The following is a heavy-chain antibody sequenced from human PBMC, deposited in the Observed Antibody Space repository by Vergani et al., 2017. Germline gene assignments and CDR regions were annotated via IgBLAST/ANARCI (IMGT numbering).Heavy chain of an antibody. J-gene: IGHJ4*02. V-gene: IGHV3-21*04. CDR1: GFTFSSYS. D-gene: IGHD5-24*01. Sequence: EVQLVESGGGLVQPGGFLRLSCAASGFTFSSYSMNWVRQAPGKGLEWVSSISSSSSYIYYADSVKGRFTISRDNSKNTLYLQMNSLRAEDTAVYYCARESWLPELNFDYWGQGTLVTVSS. CDR2: ISSSSSYI. CDR3: ARESWLPELNFDY.